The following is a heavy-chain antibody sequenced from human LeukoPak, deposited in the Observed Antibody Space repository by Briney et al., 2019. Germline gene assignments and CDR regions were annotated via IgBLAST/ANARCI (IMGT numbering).Heavy chain of an antibody. J-gene: IGHJ6*03. CDR1: GGSISSYY. CDR2: VSYSGST. V-gene: IGHV4-59*01. Sequence: SETLSLTCTVSGGSISSYYWNWIRQPPGKGLEWIGSVSYSGSTNYNSSLKSRVTISVDTSKNQFSLELSSVTAADTTVYYCARAPERWYSYGSYTFYYMDVWGKGATVTVSS. D-gene: IGHD5-18*01. CDR3: ARAPERWYSYGSYTFYYMDV.